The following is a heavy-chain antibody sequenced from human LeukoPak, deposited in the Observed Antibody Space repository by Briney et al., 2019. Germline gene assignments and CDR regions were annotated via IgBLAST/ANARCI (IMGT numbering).Heavy chain of an antibody. CDR1: DESFSGYY. CDR3: ARAGRMSAAADAFDY. D-gene: IGHD6-13*01. J-gene: IGHJ4*02. V-gene: IGHV4-34*01. Sequence: SETLSLTCDVYDESFSGYYWSWIRQSPGKGLEWIGEINHSGNTNYNPSLKSRVTLSVDTSKNQLSLKLKSVTAADTAVYYCARAGRMSAAADAFDYWGQGTLVTVSS. CDR2: INHSGNT.